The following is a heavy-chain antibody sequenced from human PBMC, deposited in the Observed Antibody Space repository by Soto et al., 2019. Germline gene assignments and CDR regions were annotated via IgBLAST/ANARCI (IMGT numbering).Heavy chain of an antibody. CDR3: ARVTEYYYGSGSLTIDY. D-gene: IGHD3-10*01. Sequence: PSETLSLTCTVSGGSISSYYWSWIRQPPGKGLEWIGYIYYSGSTNYNPSLKSRVTISVDTSKNQFSLKLSSVTAADTAVYYCARVTEYYYGSGSLTIDYWGQGTLVTVSS. CDR1: GGSISSYY. J-gene: IGHJ4*02. V-gene: IGHV4-59*01. CDR2: IYYSGST.